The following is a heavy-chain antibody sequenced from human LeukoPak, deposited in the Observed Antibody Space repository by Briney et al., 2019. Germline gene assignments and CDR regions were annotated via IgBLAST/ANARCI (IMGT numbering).Heavy chain of an antibody. CDR1: GGSISSYY. CDR2: IYYSGST. Sequence: PSETLSLTCTVSGGSISSYYWSWIRQPPGKGLEWIGYIYYSGSTNYNPSLKSRVTISVDTSKNQFSLKLSSVTAADTAVYHCARGNIVVVPAAVRGNWFDPWGQGTLVTVSS. D-gene: IGHD2-2*01. CDR3: ARGNIVVVPAAVRGNWFDP. V-gene: IGHV4-59*01. J-gene: IGHJ5*02.